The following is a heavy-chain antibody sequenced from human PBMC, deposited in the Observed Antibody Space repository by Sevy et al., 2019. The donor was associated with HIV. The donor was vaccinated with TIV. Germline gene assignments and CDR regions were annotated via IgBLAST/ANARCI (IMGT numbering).Heavy chain of an antibody. V-gene: IGHV4-59*01. CDR1: DGSISSYF. Sequence: SETLSLTCSVSDGSISSYFWSWIRQPPGKGLEWIGYIYYTGTTNYNPSLRSRVTISLDTSKKHFSLNLTSVTAADTAVYYCARDLAGRPRVFDLWGQGTLVTVSS. J-gene: IGHJ4*02. CDR3: ARDLAGRPRVFDL. D-gene: IGHD6-6*01. CDR2: IYYTGTT.